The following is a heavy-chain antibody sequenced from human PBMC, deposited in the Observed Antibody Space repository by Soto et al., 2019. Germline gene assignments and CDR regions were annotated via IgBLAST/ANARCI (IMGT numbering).Heavy chain of an antibody. CDR1: GGSISSSSYY. Sequence: QLQLQESGPGLVKPSETLSLTCTVSGGSISSSSYYWGWIRQPPGKGLEWIGSIYYSGSTYYSPSLGSRVTISLDTSKNQFSLKLSSVTAPDTAVYYCAILVAGYYRDSWGQGTLVTVPS. D-gene: IGHD6-19*01. V-gene: IGHV4-39*01. CDR2: IYYSGST. CDR3: AILVAGYYRDS. J-gene: IGHJ5*01.